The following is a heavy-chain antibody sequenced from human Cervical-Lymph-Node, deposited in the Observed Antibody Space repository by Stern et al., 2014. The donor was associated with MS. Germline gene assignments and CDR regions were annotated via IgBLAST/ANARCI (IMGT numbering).Heavy chain of an antibody. CDR3: ARGSSIVGEMKGAA. CDR1: GFTFSSYH. CDR2: ISSSTTYT. V-gene: IGHV3-21*01. Sequence: VQLVESGGGLVKPGGSLRLSCAASGFTFSSYHMDWVRQAPGKGLEWVSSISSSTTYTYYADSVQGRFTISRDNARNSLFLQMHSLRVEDTAVYYCARGSSIVGEMKGAAWGQGTLVAVSS. J-gene: IGHJ5*02. D-gene: IGHD1-26*01.